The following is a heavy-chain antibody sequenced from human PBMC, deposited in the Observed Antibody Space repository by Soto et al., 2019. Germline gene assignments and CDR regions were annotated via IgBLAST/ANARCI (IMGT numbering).Heavy chain of an antibody. J-gene: IGHJ6*02. D-gene: IGHD2-15*01. V-gene: IGHV4-59*01. CDR3: AREGVAAPYYYYGMDV. CDR1: GDSIRSYY. Sequence: SETLSLTCTVSGDSIRSYYWSWIRQPPGKGLEWIGYISYTGSTHYNPSLKSRVTISADTSKNQFSLKLSSVTTADTALYYCAREGVAAPYYYYGMDVWGQGSTVTVSS. CDR2: ISYTGST.